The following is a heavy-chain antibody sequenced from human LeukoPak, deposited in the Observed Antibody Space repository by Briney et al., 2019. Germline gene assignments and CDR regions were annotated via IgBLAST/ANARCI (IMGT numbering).Heavy chain of an antibody. CDR1: GFTFSSYA. V-gene: IGHV3-30*01. J-gene: IGHJ5*02. CDR3: AGEDAINWFDP. Sequence: PGRSLRLSCAASGFTFSSYAMHWVRQAPGKGLEWVAVISYDGSNKYYADSVKGRFTISRDNTKNTLYLQINSLRAEDTAVYYCAGEDAINWFDPWGQGTLVTVSS. CDR2: ISYDGSNK.